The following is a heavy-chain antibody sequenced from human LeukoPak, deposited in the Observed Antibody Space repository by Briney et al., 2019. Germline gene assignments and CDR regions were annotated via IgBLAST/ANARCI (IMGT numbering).Heavy chain of an antibody. V-gene: IGHV4-38-2*01. J-gene: IGHJ6*03. Sequence: SETLSLTCAVSGYSISSGYYWGWIRQPPGKGLEWIGSIYHSGSTYYNPSLKSRVTISVDTSKNQFSLKLSSVTAADTAVYYCARHGSMAARPGLSYYYYYYYMDVWGKGTTVTVSS. CDR1: GYSISSGYY. CDR3: ARHGSMAARPGLSYYYYYYYMDV. CDR2: IYHSGST. D-gene: IGHD6-6*01.